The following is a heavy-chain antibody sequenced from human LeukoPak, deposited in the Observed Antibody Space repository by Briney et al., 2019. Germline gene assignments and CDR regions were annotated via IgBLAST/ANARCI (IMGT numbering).Heavy chain of an antibody. D-gene: IGHD5-12*01. CDR2: IIPSFGTA. J-gene: IGHJ4*02. CDR1: GGTFSSYA. V-gene: IGHV1-69*05. CDR3: ALRGYSGYEFDY. Sequence: SVKVSCKATGGTFSSYAISWVRQAPGQGLEWMGRIIPSFGTANDAQKFQGRVTITTDESTSTAYMELSSLRSEDTAVYYCALRGYSGYEFDYWGQGTLVTVSS.